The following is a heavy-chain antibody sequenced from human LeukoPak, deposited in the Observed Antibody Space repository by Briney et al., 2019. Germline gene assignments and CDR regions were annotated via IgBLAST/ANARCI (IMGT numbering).Heavy chain of an antibody. D-gene: IGHD6-13*01. CDR1: GGSISSSSYY. J-gene: IGHJ5*02. CDR2: IYYSGST. CDR3: ARHIKGYSSSWYWFDP. Sequence: PSETLSLTCTVSGGSISSSSYYWGWVRQPPGTGREWVGSIYYSGSTYYTPSLKSRVTISVDTSKNQFSLKLSSVTAADTAVYYCARHIKGYSSSWYWFDPWGQGTLVTVSS. V-gene: IGHV4-39*01.